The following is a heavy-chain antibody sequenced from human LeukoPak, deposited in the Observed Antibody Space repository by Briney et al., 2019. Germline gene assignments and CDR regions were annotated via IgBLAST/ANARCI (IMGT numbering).Heavy chain of an antibody. D-gene: IGHD5-12*01. CDR3: AKDQRPDSGYDIDY. V-gene: IGHV3-23*01. CDR2: ISGGGETT. J-gene: IGHJ4*02. CDR1: GFIFSKFT. Sequence: GGSLRLSCAASGFIFSKFTMNWVRQAPGKGLEWVSVISGGGETTYYADSVNGRFTISRDNSKNTLYLEMNSLRVKDTAVYYCAKDQRPDSGYDIDYWGQGTLVTVSS.